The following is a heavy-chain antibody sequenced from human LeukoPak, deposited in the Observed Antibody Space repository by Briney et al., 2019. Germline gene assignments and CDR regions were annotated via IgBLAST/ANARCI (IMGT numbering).Heavy chain of an antibody. Sequence: GASVKVSCKASGYTFTSYDINWVRQATGQGLEWMGWMNPNSGNTGYAQKFQGRVTMTRNTSISTAYMELSSLRSEDTAVYYCTRGQQLLWFGELFRPGEAWFDPWGQGTLVTVSS. J-gene: IGHJ5*02. CDR1: GYTFTSYD. CDR3: TRGQQLLWFGELFRPGEAWFDP. D-gene: IGHD3-10*01. CDR2: MNPNSGNT. V-gene: IGHV1-8*01.